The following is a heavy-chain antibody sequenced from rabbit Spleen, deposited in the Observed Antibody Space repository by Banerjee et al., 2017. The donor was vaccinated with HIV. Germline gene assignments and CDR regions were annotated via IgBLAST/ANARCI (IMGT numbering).Heavy chain of an antibody. CDR1: GFSFSGSYY. V-gene: IGHV1S40*01. J-gene: IGHJ6*01. D-gene: IGHD1-1*01. CDR3: ARDLVAVIGWNFSL. Sequence: QSLEESGGDLVKPGASLTLTCTASGFSFSGSYYMCWVRQAPGKGLEWIACIKTSVGNTWYASWAKGRFTISKTSSTKVTLQMTSLTVADTATYFCARDLVAVIGWNFSLWGPGTLVTVS. CDR2: IKTSVGNT.